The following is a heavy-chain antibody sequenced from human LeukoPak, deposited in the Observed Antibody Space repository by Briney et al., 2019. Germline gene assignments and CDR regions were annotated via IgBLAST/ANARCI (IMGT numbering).Heavy chain of an antibody. J-gene: IGHJ6*04. CDR2: ISPGNGNT. CDR1: GHTFGSYA. CDR3: ERCDYYGSGTYYNVGHLYNMDV. Sequence: ASVKVSCKASGHTFGSYALYWVRQAPGQTLECMGWISPGNGNTEYSQKLQDRVTITRDTSANTAYMELSSLRSEDTAVYYCERCDYYGSGTYYNVGHLYNMDVWGKGTTVTVSS. V-gene: IGHV1-3*01. D-gene: IGHD3-10*01.